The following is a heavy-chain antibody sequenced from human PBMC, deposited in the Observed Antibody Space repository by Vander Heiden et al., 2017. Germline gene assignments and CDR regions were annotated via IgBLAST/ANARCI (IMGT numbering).Heavy chain of an antibody. J-gene: IGHJ6*02. CDR2: ISYDGSNK. CDR1: GFTFSSYG. V-gene: IGHV3-30*18. D-gene: IGHD2-21*02. Sequence: QVQLVESGGGVVQPGRSLRLSCAASGFTFSSYGMHWVRQAPGKGLEWVAVISYDGSNKYYADSVKGRFTISRDNSKNTLYLQMNSLRAEDTAVYYCAKDLFGGNSRGYGMDVWGQGTTVTVSS. CDR3: AKDLFGGNSRGYGMDV.